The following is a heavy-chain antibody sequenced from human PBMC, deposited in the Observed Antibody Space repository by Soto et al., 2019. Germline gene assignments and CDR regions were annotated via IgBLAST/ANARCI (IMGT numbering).Heavy chain of an antibody. D-gene: IGHD3-16*01. Sequence: SETLSLTCTVSGDSISSNTYYWGWIRQPPGKGLEWIGNIYYSGSTNYNPSLKSRVTISVDTSKNQFSLKLSSVTAADTAVYYCARAWGRVFDYWGQGTLVTVSS. CDR2: IYYSGST. V-gene: IGHV4-39*07. CDR1: GDSISSNTYY. J-gene: IGHJ4*02. CDR3: ARAWGRVFDY.